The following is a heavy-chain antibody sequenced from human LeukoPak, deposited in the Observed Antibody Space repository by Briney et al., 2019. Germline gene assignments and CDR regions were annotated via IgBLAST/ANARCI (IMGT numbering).Heavy chain of an antibody. J-gene: IGHJ4*02. CDR3: ARHISSGSQQRIDY. Sequence: SETLSLTCTVSGGSVSSGSYYWRWIRQPPGKVLEWIGYIYYSGSTNYNPSLKSRVTISVDTSKNQFSLKLSSVTAADTAVYYCARHISSGSQQRIDYWGQGTLVTVSS. CDR1: GGSVSSGSYY. CDR2: IYYSGST. D-gene: IGHD6-19*01. V-gene: IGHV4-61*01.